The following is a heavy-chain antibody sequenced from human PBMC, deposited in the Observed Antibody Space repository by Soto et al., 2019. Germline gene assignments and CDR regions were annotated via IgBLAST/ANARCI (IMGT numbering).Heavy chain of an antibody. CDR2: ISVTHRSQ. CDR1: GFTFSNYA. J-gene: IGHJ4*02. V-gene: IGHV3-23*01. CDR3: AKRSISTYCDGGSCYTPCDY. D-gene: IGHD2-15*01. Sequence: PGGSLRLSFAASGFTFSNYAMSWVLQAPGKXLXXVSTISVTHRSQYHAHSVHPPLTIHRHNPNNTLYPQINSLRADDTAIYYCAKRSISTYCDGGSCYTPCDYWGQGTLVTVSS.